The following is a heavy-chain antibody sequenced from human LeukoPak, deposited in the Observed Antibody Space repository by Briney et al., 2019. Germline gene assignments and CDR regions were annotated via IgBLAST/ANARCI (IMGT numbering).Heavy chain of an antibody. CDR2: IKYDASST. Sequence: GGSLRLSCADSGFTFSSHWMHWVRQAPGKGLVWVSRIKYDASSTSYADSVKGRFTISRDNAKNSLYLQMNSLRVEDTALFYCARISYYGGTPHFDYWGQGTLVTVSS. CDR1: GFTFSSHW. J-gene: IGHJ4*02. CDR3: ARISYYGGTPHFDY. D-gene: IGHD4-23*01. V-gene: IGHV3-74*01.